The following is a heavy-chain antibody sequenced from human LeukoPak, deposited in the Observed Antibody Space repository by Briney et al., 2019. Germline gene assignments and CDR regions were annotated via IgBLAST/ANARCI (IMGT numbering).Heavy chain of an antibody. CDR1: GFTFDDYA. CDR2: INWNGGSM. J-gene: IGHJ4*02. D-gene: IGHD3-10*01. CDR3: AKDTGFYGARRHSYYFDH. Sequence: GRSLRLSCAASGFTFDDYAMYWVRQVPGKGLEWVSHINWNGGSMAYADSVKGRFTISRDNAKNSLYLQMNSLRVEDTALYYCAKDTGFYGARRHSYYFDHWGQGVLVTVS. V-gene: IGHV3-9*01.